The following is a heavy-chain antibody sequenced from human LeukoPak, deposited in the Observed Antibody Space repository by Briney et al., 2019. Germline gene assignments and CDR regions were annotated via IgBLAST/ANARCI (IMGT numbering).Heavy chain of an antibody. D-gene: IGHD6-13*01. V-gene: IGHV4-61*01. Sequence: SETLSLTCTVSGGSISSSSYYWSWIRQPPGKGLEWIGYIYYSGSTNFNPSLKSRVTISVDTSKNQFFLKLSSVTAADTAVYYCAREERYSITWYPFDYWGQGTLVTVSS. CDR3: AREERYSITWYPFDY. J-gene: IGHJ4*02. CDR2: IYYSGST. CDR1: GGSISSSSYY.